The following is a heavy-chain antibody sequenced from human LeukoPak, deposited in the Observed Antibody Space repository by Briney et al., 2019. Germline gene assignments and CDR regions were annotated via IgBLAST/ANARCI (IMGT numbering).Heavy chain of an antibody. CDR2: ISYDGSNK. CDR3: ARQGLLRFLRD. D-gene: IGHD3-3*01. V-gene: IGHV3-30-3*01. Sequence: PGGSLRLSCAASGFTFSSYAMHWVRQAPGKGLEWVAVISYDGSNKYYADSVKGRFTISRDNSKNTLYLQMNSLRAEDTAVYYCARQGLLRFLRDWGQGTLVTVSS. J-gene: IGHJ4*02. CDR1: GFTFSSYA.